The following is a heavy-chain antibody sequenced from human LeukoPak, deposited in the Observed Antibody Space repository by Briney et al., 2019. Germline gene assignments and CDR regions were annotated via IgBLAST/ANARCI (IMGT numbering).Heavy chain of an antibody. CDR2: IYPGDSDT. Sequence: GESLRISRKGSGYTFSCYWIGWVRQMPGKGLEWMGIIYPGDSDTRYSPSLQGQVTISVDTSIGTAYLQWSSLKASDTAIYYCARQNDFRLDYWGQGTLVTVSS. J-gene: IGHJ4*02. CDR1: GYTFSCYW. V-gene: IGHV5-51*01. D-gene: IGHD3-3*01. CDR3: ARQNDFRLDY.